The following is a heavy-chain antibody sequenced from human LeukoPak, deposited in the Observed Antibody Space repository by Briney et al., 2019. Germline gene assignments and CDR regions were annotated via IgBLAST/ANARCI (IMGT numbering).Heavy chain of an antibody. CDR1: GYTFASYG. CDR2: INVYNGKT. Sequence: ASVKVSCKASGYTFASYGISWVRQAPGQGLEWMGWINVYNGKTDYAQKVQGRVTMTTDTSTNTAYMELRSLRSDDTAVYYRARDPPGLYYFDYWGHGTLVTVSS. CDR3: ARDPPGLYYFDY. V-gene: IGHV1-18*01. J-gene: IGHJ4*01. D-gene: IGHD4/OR15-4a*01.